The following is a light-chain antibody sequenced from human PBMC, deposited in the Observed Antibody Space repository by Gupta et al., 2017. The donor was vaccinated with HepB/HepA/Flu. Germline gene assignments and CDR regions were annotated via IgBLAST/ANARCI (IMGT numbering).Light chain of an antibody. CDR1: QSVSSF. CDR3: QQRYTWKL. J-gene: IGKJ3*01. V-gene: IGKV3-11*01. Sequence: EIVLTQSPATLSLSPGERATLSCRDSQSVSSFLAWYQQKPGQAPRLIIHAASIRATGIPARFSGSGVMKDFTRTRIRRVPEDFAVYYGQQRYTWKLFGPGTKVDIK. CDR2: AAS.